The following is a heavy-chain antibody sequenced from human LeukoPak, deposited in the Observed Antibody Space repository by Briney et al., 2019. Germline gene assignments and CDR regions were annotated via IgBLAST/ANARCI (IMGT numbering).Heavy chain of an antibody. CDR3: ARDGGLLRFLEIAGEVFGAFDI. Sequence: AGKVSCRGSGYTLTVYHMQWVRRVPGQGLEGMGCVNRNSGGIKYAQKFHGRVTTTRDTSISTAYMELSRLRSDDTAVYHCARDGGLLRFLEIAGEVFGAFDIWGQGTMVTVSS. CDR2: VNRNSGGI. D-gene: IGHD3-3*01. V-gene: IGHV1-2*02. CDR1: GYTLTVYH. J-gene: IGHJ3*02.